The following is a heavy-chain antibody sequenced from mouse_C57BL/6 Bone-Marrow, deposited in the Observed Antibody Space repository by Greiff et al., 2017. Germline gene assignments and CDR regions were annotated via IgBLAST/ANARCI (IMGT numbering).Heavy chain of an antibody. V-gene: IGHV5-6*01. CDR1: GFTFTSYG. CDR2: ISSGGSYT. D-gene: IGHD2-13*01. J-gene: IGHJ2*01. Sequence: EVQLLESGGDLVKPGGSLKLSCAASGFTFTSYGMPWVRQTPVKRLEWIATISSGGSYTYYPDSVKGQVTISRDNAESTLYLQMSSLKSEDTAVYYCARGCGEDFWGRGTALTVSA. CDR3: ARGCGEDF.